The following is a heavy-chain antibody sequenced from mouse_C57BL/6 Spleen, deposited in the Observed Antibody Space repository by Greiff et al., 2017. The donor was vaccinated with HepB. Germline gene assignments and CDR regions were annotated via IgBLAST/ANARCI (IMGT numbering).Heavy chain of an antibody. CDR2: IDPSDSET. D-gene: IGHD3-3*01. CDR1: GYTFTSYW. CDR3: AREGAGYPPFAY. V-gene: IGHV1-52*01. J-gene: IGHJ3*01. Sequence: QVQLQQPGAELVRPGSSVKLSCKASGYTFTSYWMHWVKQRPIQGLEWIGNIDPSDSETHYNQKFKDKATLTVDKSSSTAYMQLSSLTSEDSAVYYCAREGAGYPPFAYWGQGTLVTVSA.